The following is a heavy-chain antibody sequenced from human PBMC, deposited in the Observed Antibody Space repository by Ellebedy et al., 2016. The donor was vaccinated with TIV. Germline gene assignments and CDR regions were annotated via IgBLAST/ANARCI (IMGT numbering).Heavy chain of an antibody. V-gene: IGHV4-39*07. D-gene: IGHD7-27*01. J-gene: IGHJ4*02. CDR2: VHYTGST. Sequence: MPSETLSLTCTVSGGSIGSSTYHWGWIRQPPGKGLEWIGSVHYTGSTHYNPSLKSRVTISVDTSKNQFSLKLSSVTAADTAVYYCARYRGVWGDFDYWGQGTLVTVSS. CDR1: GGSIGSSTYH. CDR3: ARYRGVWGDFDY.